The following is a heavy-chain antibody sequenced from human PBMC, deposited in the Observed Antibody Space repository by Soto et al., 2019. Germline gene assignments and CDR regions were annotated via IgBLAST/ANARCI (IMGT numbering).Heavy chain of an antibody. V-gene: IGHV3-23*01. D-gene: IGHD3-22*01. Sequence: EVQLLESGGGLVQPGGSLRLSCAACGFTFSSYAMSWLRQAPGKGLEWVSAISGSGGSTYYADSVKGRFTISRDNSKNTLYLQMNSLRAEDTAVYYCAKYYYDSSGYYHAEYFHHWGQGTLVTVSS. CDR1: GFTFSSYA. J-gene: IGHJ1*01. CDR3: AKYYYDSSGYYHAEYFHH. CDR2: ISGSGGST.